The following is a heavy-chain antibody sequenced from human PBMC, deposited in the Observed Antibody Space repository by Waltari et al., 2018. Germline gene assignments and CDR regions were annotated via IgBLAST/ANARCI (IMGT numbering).Heavy chain of an antibody. J-gene: IGHJ3*02. CDR3: SKRLEI. Sequence: DVQPVESGGGLVQPGGSLRLHWEVSGFRTDWLDWVRQAPGKGLQWVANINEDGGEKYYLDSVKGRFTISRDNAKKLVYLEMNTLRAEDTATYYCSKRLEIWGRGTMVAVS. CDR2: INEDGGEK. CDR1: GFRTDW. V-gene: IGHV3-7*01.